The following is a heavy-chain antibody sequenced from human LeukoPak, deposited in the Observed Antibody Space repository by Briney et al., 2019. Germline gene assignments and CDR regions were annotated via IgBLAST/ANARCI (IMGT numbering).Heavy chain of an antibody. J-gene: IGHJ4*02. CDR1: GGSISSGDYY. D-gene: IGHD2-15*01. V-gene: IGHV4-30-4*01. CDR2: IYYSGST. Sequence: SETLSLTCTVSGGSISSGDYYWSWLRQPPGKGLEWLGYIYYSGSTYYNPSLKSRVTISVDTSKNQFSLKLSSVTAADTAVYYCARDERRCSGGSCYTNYFDYWGQGTLVTVSS. CDR3: ARDERRCSGGSCYTNYFDY.